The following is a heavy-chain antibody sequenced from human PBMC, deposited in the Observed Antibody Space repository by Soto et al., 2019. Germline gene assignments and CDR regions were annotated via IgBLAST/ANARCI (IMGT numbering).Heavy chain of an antibody. V-gene: IGHV4-30-4*01. Sequence: QVQLQESGPGLVKPSQTLSLTCTVSGGSISSGDYYWSWIRQPPGKGLEWIGYIYYSGSTYYNPSLKRRVTISVDTPKSQSSRKLSSVTAADTAVYYCAIDDFRAAACNWFDPWGQGTLVTVSS. CDR3: AIDDFRAAACNWFDP. CDR1: GGSISSGDYY. D-gene: IGHD6-13*01. CDR2: IYYSGST. J-gene: IGHJ5*02.